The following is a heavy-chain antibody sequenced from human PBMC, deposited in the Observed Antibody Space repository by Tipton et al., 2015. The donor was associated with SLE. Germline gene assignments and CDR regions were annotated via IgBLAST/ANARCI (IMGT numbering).Heavy chain of an antibody. V-gene: IGHV3-30*04. D-gene: IGHD2-21*01. CDR1: GFTFSSYA. Sequence: SLRLSCAASGFTFSSYAMHWVRQAPGKGLEWVAVISYDGSNKYYADSVKGRFTISRDNSKNTLYLQMNSLRAEDTAVYYCASSSYCGGDCYLDYWGQGTLVTVSS. CDR3: ASSSYCGGDCYLDY. CDR2: ISYDGSNK. J-gene: IGHJ4*02.